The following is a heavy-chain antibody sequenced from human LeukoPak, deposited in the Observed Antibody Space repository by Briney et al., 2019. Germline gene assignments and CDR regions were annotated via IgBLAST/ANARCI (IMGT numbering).Heavy chain of an antibody. D-gene: IGHD2-15*01. CDR3: ARPYCSGGSYHNWFVP. CDR2: INPNSGGT. CDR1: GYTFTGYY. J-gene: IGHJ5*02. Sequence: ASVKVSCKASGYTFTGYYMHWVRQAPGQGLEWMGRINPNSGGTNYAQKFQGRVTMTRDTSISTDYMELSRLRSDGTAVYYCARPYCSGGSYHNWFVPWGQGTLVTVSS. V-gene: IGHV1-2*06.